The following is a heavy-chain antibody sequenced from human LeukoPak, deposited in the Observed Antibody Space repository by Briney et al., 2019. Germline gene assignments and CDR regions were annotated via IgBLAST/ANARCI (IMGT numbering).Heavy chain of an antibody. CDR1: GGSISSSNW. D-gene: IGHD6-19*01. Sequence: SETLSLTCAVSGGSISSSNWWSWVRQPPGKGLEWIGEIYHSGSTNYNPSLKSRVTISVDKSKNQFSLKLSSVTAADTAVYYCARGSRVGYSSGWYGNKIYYYYYMDVWGKGTTVTISS. V-gene: IGHV4-4*02. J-gene: IGHJ6*03. CDR3: ARGSRVGYSSGWYGNKIYYYYYMDV. CDR2: IYHSGST.